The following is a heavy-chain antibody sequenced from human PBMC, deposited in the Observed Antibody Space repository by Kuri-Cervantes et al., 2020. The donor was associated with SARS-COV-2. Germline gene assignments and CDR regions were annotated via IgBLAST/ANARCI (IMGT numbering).Heavy chain of an antibody. CDR2: ISYDGSNK. D-gene: IGHD6-13*01. Sequence: GESLKISCAASGFTFSSYAMHWVRQAPGKGLEWVAVISYDGSNKYYADSVKGRFTISRDNSKNTLYLQMNSLRAEDTAVYYCARIPSGYSSSWYFGENFDYWGQGTLVTVSS. J-gene: IGHJ4*02. CDR3: ARIPSGYSSSWYFGENFDY. CDR1: GFTFSSYA. V-gene: IGHV3-30-3*01.